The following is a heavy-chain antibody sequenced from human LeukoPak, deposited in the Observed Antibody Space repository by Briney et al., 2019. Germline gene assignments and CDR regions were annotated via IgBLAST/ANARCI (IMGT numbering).Heavy chain of an antibody. CDR3: ARDGTRGYYVYEK. Sequence: GGSLRLLCAASGFPLGSQWMSWVPQAPGKGLEWVANIKQDGREEYYVGSVKGRFTIPRDNAKDSHYLQMNSLRAEDTAVYYCARDGTRGYYVYEKWGQGTLVTVSS. V-gene: IGHV3-7*04. CDR1: GFPLGSQW. J-gene: IGHJ4*02. CDR2: IKQDGREE. D-gene: IGHD3-10*02.